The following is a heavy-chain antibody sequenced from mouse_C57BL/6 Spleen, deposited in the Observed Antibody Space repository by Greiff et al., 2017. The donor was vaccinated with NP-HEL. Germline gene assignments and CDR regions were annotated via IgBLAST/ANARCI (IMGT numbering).Heavy chain of an antibody. D-gene: IGHD1-2*01. V-gene: IGHV1-52*01. CDR2: IDPSDSDT. CDR3: AITTDFDY. CDR1: GYTFTSYW. Sequence: QVHVKQPGAELVRPGSSVKLSCKASGYTFTSYWMHWVKQRPIQGLEWIGNIDPSDSDTHYNQKFKDKATLTVDKSSSTAYMQLSSLTSEDSAVYYGAITTDFDYWGQGTTLTVSS. J-gene: IGHJ2*01.